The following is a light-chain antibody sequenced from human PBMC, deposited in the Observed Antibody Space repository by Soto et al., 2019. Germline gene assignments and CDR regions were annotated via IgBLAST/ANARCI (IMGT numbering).Light chain of an antibody. CDR1: QTLVLSDGNIY. V-gene: IGKV2-30*02. CDR3: MQGTGWPWT. J-gene: IGKJ1*01. CDR2: KVS. Sequence: EVMMTQSPLSLPVTLGQPASISCRSSQTLVLSDGNIYVSWFQQRPGQSPRRLIYKVSNRDSGVPDRFSGSGSGTDFTLKITRVEAEDVGVYYCMQGTGWPWTFGQGTKVDIK.